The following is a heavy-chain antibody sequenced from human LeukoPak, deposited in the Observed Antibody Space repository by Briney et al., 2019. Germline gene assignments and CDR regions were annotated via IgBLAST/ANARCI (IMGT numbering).Heavy chain of an antibody. CDR1: GYSFTSYW. J-gene: IGHJ4*02. CDR3: ATTSRHFDY. D-gene: IGHD6-6*01. V-gene: IGHV5-51*01. CDR2: VYPGDSET. Sequence: GESLEISCKASGYSFTSYWIGWVRQMPGRGLEWMGIVYPGDSETRYSTSFQGQVTISADKSINTAYLHWSSLRASDTAIYYCATTSRHFDYWGQGTLLTVSS.